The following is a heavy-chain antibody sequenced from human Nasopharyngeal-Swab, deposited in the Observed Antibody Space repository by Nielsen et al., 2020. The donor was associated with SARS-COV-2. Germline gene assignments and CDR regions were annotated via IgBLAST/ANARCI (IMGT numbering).Heavy chain of an antibody. CDR1: GFTFSSYG. D-gene: IGHD1-26*01. CDR3: AREGIVGATNGLDY. J-gene: IGHJ4*02. V-gene: IGHV3-33*01. Sequence: GGSLRLSCAASGFTFSSYGMHWVRQAPGKGLEWVAVIRYDGSNKYYADSVKGRFTISRDNSKKTLYLQMNSLRAEDTAVYYCAREGIVGATNGLDYWGQGTLVTVSS. CDR2: IRYDGSNK.